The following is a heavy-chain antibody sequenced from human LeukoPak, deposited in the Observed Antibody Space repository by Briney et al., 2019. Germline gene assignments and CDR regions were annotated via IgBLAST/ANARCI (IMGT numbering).Heavy chain of an antibody. CDR3: ARSPYYYDRSGYSRAFDI. V-gene: IGHV4-34*01. CDR1: GGSFIGYY. D-gene: IGHD3-22*01. CDR2: INHSGST. J-gene: IGHJ3*02. Sequence: SETLALTSAVYGGSFIGYYWSWIRQPPGKGLEWIGEINHSGSTNYNPSLKSRVTISIVTSKNPFSLKLSSVTAADTAVYYCARSPYYYDRSGYSRAFDIWGQGTMVTVSS.